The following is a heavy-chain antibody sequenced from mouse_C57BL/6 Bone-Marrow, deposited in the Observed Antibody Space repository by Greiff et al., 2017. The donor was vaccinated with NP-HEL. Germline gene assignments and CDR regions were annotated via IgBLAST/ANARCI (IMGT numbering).Heavy chain of an antibody. CDR1: GYTFTSYW. CDR2: IHPNSGST. D-gene: IGHD1-1*01. J-gene: IGHJ3*01. Sequence: VQLQQPGAELVKPGASVKLSCKASGYTFTSYWMHWVKQRPGQGLEWIGMIHPNSGSTNYNEKFKSKATLTVDKSSSTAYMELRSLTSEDSAVYFCARRGYYYGSSPYWGQGTLVTVSA. CDR3: ARRGYYYGSSPY. V-gene: IGHV1-64*01.